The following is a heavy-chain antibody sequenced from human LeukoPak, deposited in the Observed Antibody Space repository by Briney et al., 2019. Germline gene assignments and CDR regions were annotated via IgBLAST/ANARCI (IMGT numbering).Heavy chain of an antibody. V-gene: IGHV1-2*02. CDR2: INPNSGGT. D-gene: IGHD2-2*01. Sequence: GASVKVSCKASGYTFTGYYMHWVRQAPGQGLEWMGWINPNSGGTNYAQKLQGRVTMTRGQSISTAYMELSRLRSDDTAVYYCARAQDIVVVPAAMRPTYYYYYMDVWGKGTTVTVSS. J-gene: IGHJ6*03. CDR1: GYTFTGYY. CDR3: ARAQDIVVVPAAMRPTYYYYYMDV.